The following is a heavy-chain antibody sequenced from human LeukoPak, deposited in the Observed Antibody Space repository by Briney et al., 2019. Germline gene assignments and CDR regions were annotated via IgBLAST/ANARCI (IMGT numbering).Heavy chain of an antibody. J-gene: IGHJ4*02. D-gene: IGHD2-15*01. V-gene: IGHV4-61*02. Sequence: PSQTLSLTCTVSGGSISSGSYYWSWIRQPAGKGLEWIGRIYTSGSTNYNPSLKSRVTISVDTSKNQFSLKLSSMTAADTAVYYCASGGGWVYDYWGQGTLVTVSS. CDR2: IYTSGST. CDR3: ASGGGWVYDY. CDR1: GGSISSGSYY.